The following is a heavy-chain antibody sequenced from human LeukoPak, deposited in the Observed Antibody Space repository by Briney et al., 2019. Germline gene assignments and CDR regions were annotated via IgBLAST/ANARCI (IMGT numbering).Heavy chain of an antibody. CDR2: IGNDGTNK. J-gene: IGHJ6*04. CDR3: AKDTSASESSYPYYFMDI. CDR1: GFTLSNYG. D-gene: IGHD3-10*01. Sequence: PGGSLRLSCAASGFTLSNYGMHWVRQAPGKGLEWVAFIGNDGTNKYYGDSVKGRFTISRDNSKNTLYLQVHSLRAEDTAVYHCAKDTSASESSYPYYFMDIWGNGTTVTVSS. V-gene: IGHV3-30*02.